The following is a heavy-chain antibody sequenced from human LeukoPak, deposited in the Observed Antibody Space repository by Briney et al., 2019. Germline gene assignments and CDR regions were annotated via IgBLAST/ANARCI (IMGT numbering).Heavy chain of an antibody. D-gene: IGHD3-16*01. J-gene: IGHJ4*02. V-gene: IGHV3-23*01. Sequence: GGSLRLSCVASGFICRDYAMSWVRQTPAGGLEWVSSLRGDGETFYTDSVKGRFTLSRDHSRNTVYLQLSNLRVEDTAVYYCAKASWVSSADAVLWGQGTLVTVS. CDR3: AKASWVSSADAVL. CDR1: GFICRDYA. CDR2: LRGDGET.